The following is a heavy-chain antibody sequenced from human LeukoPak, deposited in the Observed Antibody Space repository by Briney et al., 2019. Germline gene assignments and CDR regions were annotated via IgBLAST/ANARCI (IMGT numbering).Heavy chain of an antibody. J-gene: IGHJ6*03. CDR1: GASITSASYY. CDR2: IYYSGST. V-gene: IGHV4-61*01. Sequence: SETLSLTCSVSGASITSASYYWSWLRPPPGKGLECIGYIYYSGSTNYNPSRKSRITITVDTSKNQFSLKLSSVTAADTTVYYCARRGIAVAAYYYSYYMDGWGKRTTVTVSS. D-gene: IGHD6-19*01. CDR3: ARRGIAVAAYYYSYYMDG.